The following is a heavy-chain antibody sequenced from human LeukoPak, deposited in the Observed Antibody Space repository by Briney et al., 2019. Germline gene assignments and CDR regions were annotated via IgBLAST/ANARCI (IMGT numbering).Heavy chain of an antibody. D-gene: IGHD1-26*01. CDR3: AKPTSGSGSFLIDY. Sequence: PGGSLRLSCAASGFSFSNYGMHWVRQAPGKGLEWVAVIWDDGSYKYYADSVEGRFTISRDNSKNTLYLQMNSLRAEDTAVYYCAKPTSGSGSFLIDYWGQGTLVTVSP. J-gene: IGHJ4*02. CDR1: GFSFSNYG. CDR2: IWDDGSYK. V-gene: IGHV3-33*06.